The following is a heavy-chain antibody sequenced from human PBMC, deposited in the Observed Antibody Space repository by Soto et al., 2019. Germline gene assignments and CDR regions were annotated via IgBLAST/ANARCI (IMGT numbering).Heavy chain of an antibody. V-gene: IGHV5-51*01. D-gene: IGHD5-18*01. CDR3: AREGYSYGYRYYYGMDV. CDR2: IYPGDSDT. CDR1: GYSFTSYW. J-gene: IGHJ6*02. Sequence: GESLKISCKGSGYSFTSYWIGWVRQMPGKGLEWMGIIYPGDSDTRYSPSFQGQVTISADKSISTAYLQWSSLKASDTAMYYCAREGYSYGYRYYYGMDVWGQGTTVTVSS.